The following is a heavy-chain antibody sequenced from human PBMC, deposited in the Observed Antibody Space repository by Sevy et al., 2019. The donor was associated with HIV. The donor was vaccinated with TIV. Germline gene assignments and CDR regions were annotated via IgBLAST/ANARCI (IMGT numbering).Heavy chain of an antibody. J-gene: IGHJ6*03. CDR2: ISSSSSTI. Sequence: GGSLRLSCAASGFTFSSYSMNWVRQAPGKGLEWVSYISSSSSTIYYADSVKGRFTISRDNAKNSLYLQMNSLRDEDTAVYYCAREGYYYDSSGYSYYYMDVWGKGTTATVSS. D-gene: IGHD3-22*01. CDR3: AREGYYYDSSGYSYYYMDV. CDR1: GFTFSSYS. V-gene: IGHV3-48*02.